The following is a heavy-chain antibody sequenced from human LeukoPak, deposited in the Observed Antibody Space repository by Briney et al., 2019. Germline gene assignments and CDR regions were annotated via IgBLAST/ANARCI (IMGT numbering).Heavy chain of an antibody. V-gene: IGHV3-9*01. CDR2: ISWNSGSI. CDR1: GFTFSSYA. Sequence: PGGSLRLSCAASGFTFSSYAMSWVRQALGKGLEWVSGISWNSGSIGYADSVKGRFTISRDNAKNSLYLQMNSLRAEDTALYYCAKDMKPDSSGYGEFDYWGQGTLVTVSS. CDR3: AKDMKPDSSGYGEFDY. D-gene: IGHD6-19*01. J-gene: IGHJ4*02.